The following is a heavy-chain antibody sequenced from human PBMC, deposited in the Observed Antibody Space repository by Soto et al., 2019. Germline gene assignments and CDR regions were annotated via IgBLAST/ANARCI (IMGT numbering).Heavy chain of an antibody. J-gene: IGHJ4*02. CDR1: GYTFTVYY. V-gene: IGHV1-2*06. CDR3: ARDLAKGGGSAGFDY. Sequence: QVQLVQSGAEVKKPGASVNVSCKASGYTFTVYYMHWVRQAPGQGLEWMGRINPKSGGTMYPQKFQGRVTMTWETSISTAYMALTRLRSADTAVYYCARDLAKGGGSAGFDYWGQGTLVTVSS. D-gene: IGHD1-26*01. CDR2: INPKSGGT.